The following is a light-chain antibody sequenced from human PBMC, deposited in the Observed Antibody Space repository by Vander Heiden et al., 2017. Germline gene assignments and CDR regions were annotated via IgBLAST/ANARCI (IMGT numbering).Light chain of an antibody. J-gene: IGKJ1*01. Sequence: EIVLTQSPGTLSLSPGERATLSCRASQSVRSSYLAWYQQKPGQAPRLLIYGASSRATGIPDRFTASGSGTDFTLTISRLEPEDFAVYYCQQYGSSPRKFGQGTKVEIK. CDR3: QQYGSSPRK. CDR1: QSVRSSY. V-gene: IGKV3-20*01. CDR2: GAS.